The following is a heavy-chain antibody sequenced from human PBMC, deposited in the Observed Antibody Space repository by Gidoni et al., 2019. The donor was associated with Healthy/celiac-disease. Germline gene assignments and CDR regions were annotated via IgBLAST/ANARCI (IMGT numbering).Heavy chain of an antibody. Sequence: EVQLVESGGGLVKPGGSLRLSCAASGFTFSSYSMNWVRQAPGKGLEWVSCISRSSSYIYYADSVKGRFTISRDNAKNSLFLQMNSLRAEDTAVYYCAREGIAAAGKLIDCWGQGSLVTVSS. D-gene: IGHD6-13*01. V-gene: IGHV3-21*01. CDR1: GFTFSSYS. CDR2: ISRSSSYI. CDR3: AREGIAAAGKLIDC. J-gene: IGHJ4*02.